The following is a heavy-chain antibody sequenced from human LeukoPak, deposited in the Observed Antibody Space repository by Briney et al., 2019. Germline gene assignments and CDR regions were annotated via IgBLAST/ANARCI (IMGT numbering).Heavy chain of an antibody. CDR3: ANSLAYCGGDCYLNAFDI. CDR2: IYTSGST. CDR1: GGSISSGSYY. J-gene: IGHJ3*02. V-gene: IGHV4-61*02. D-gene: IGHD2-21*01. Sequence: ASQTLSLTCIVSGGSISSGSYYWSWIRQPAGKGLEWIGRIYTSGSTNYNPSLKSRVTISVYTSKNQFSLKLSSVTAADTAVYYCANSLAYCGGDCYLNAFDIWGQGTMVTVSS.